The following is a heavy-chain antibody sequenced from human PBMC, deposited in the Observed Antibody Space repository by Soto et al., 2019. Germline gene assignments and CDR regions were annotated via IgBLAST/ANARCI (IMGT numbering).Heavy chain of an antibody. CDR2: IYYSGST. J-gene: IGHJ6*03. CDR3: ARHGFPITMVRGVIRTLYYMDV. Sequence: SDTLFLTCTVSGGSISSSSYYRGWIRQPPGKGLEWIGSIYYSGSTYYNPSLKSRVTISVDTSKNQFSLKLSSVTAADTAVYYCARHGFPITMVRGVIRTLYYMDVWGKGTTVTVSS. CDR1: GGSISSSSYY. V-gene: IGHV4-39*01. D-gene: IGHD3-10*01.